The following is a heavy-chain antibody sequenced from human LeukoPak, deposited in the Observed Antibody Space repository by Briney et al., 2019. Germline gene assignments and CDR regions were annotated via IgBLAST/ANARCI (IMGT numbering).Heavy chain of an antibody. J-gene: IGHJ4*02. Sequence: GGSLRLSCAASGFTFTTYSVSWVRQAPGKGLEWVSGTSDRGDYTYYADSVKGRFTISRDSSKNTRFLQMNSLRAEDTALYFCARKAQYNGHYPLDYWGQGTLVTVSS. D-gene: IGHD1-7*01. CDR3: ARKAQYNGHYPLDY. CDR2: TSDRGDYT. V-gene: IGHV3-23*01. CDR1: GFTFTTYS.